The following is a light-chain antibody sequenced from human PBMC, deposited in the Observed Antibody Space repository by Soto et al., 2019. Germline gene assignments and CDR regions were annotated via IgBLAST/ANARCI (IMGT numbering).Light chain of an antibody. V-gene: IGKV2-28*01. CDR1: QSLLHSDGNNY. Sequence: EIVMTQSPLSLPVTPGEPASISCRSSQSLLHSDGNNYMGWYLQKPGHSPQLLIYLGSNRASGVPDRFSGSGSGTDFTLKIGRVEAEDVGVYYCMQALQTPTFGGGTKVDIK. CDR3: MQALQTPT. CDR2: LGS. J-gene: IGKJ4*01.